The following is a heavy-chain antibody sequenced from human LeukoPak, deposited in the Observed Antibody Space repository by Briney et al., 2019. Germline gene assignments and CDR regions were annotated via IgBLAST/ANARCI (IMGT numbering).Heavy chain of an antibody. CDR2: VSDRGGT. V-gene: IGHV4-59*01. CDR1: RGSISSYY. J-gene: IGHJ4*02. CDR3: ARDGGYDRPGIDY. D-gene: IGHD5-12*01. Sequence: SETLSLTCTVSRGSISSYYWSWIRQSPGKGLEWTGYVSDRGGTNYNPSLKSRVTISVDTSKNQFSLKLRSVTAADTAVYYCARDGGYDRPGIDYWGQGTLVTVSS.